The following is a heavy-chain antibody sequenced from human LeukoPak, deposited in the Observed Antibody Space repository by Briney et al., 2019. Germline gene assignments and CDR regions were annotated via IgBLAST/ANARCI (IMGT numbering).Heavy chain of an antibody. J-gene: IGHJ5*02. V-gene: IGHV1-2*02. CDR2: INPNSGGT. Sequence: ASVKVSCKASGYTFTGYYMHWVRQAPGQGLEWMGWINPNSGGTNYAQKFQGRVTMTRDTSISTAYMELSRLRSDDTAVYYCARDSEHNWNYVAFDPWGQGTLVTVSS. CDR3: ARDSEHNWNYVAFDP. D-gene: IGHD1-7*01. CDR1: GYTFTGYY.